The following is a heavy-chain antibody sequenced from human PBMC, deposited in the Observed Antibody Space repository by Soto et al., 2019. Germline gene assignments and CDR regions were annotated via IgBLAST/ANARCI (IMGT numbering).Heavy chain of an antibody. CDR2: IYYSGST. CDR3: ARHGPRGIAAAVTGGHFGY. Sequence: PSETLSLTCTVSGGSISSSSYYWGWIRQPPGKGLEWIGSIYYSGSTYYNPSLKSRVTISVDTSKNQFSLKLSSVTAADTAVYYCARHGPRGIAAAVTGGHFGYWGQGTLVTVS. V-gene: IGHV4-39*01. CDR1: GGSISSSSYY. D-gene: IGHD6-13*01. J-gene: IGHJ4*02.